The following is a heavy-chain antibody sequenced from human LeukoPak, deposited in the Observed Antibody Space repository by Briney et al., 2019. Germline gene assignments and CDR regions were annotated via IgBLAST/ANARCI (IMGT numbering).Heavy chain of an antibody. CDR2: IYPCDSDT. V-gene: IGHV5-51*01. J-gene: IGHJ6*02. CDR3: ARLSPGGFGELSTYYYGMDV. D-gene: IGHD3-10*01. CDR1: GYSFTSYW. Sequence: GESPKISCKGSGYSFTSYWVGWVRQMPGKGLEWMGIIYPCDSDTRYSPSFQGQVTISADKSISTAYLQWSSLKASDTAMYYRARLSPGGFGELSTYYYGMDVWGQGTTVTVSS.